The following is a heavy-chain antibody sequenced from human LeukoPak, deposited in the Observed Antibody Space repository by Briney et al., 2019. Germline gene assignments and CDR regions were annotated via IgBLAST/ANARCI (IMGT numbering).Heavy chain of an antibody. V-gene: IGHV1-8*01. J-gene: IGHJ6*02. CDR1: GYTFTSYD. CDR2: MNPNSGNT. Sequence: ASVKVSCKASGYTFTSYDINWVRQATGQGLEWMGWMNPNSGNTGYAQKFQGRATITTDESTSTAYMELSSLRSEDTAVYYCARGRLSYYDSSGDYYYYYGMDAWGQGITVTVSS. CDR3: ARGRLSYYDSSGDYYYYYGMDA. D-gene: IGHD3-22*01.